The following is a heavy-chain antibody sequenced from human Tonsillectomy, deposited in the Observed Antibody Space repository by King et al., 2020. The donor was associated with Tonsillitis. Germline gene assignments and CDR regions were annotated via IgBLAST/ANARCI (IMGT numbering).Heavy chain of an antibody. CDR1: GDSVSSNSAA. J-gene: IGHJ5*02. V-gene: IGHV6-1*01. Sequence: HVQLQQSGPGLVKPSQTLSLTCAISGDSVSSNSAAWNWIRQSPSRGLEWLGRTYYRSKWYNDYAVSVKSRITINPDTSKNQFSLQLNSVTPEDTAVYYCARDVAGRGYSGYAPRGVRVTNWFDPWGQGTLVTVSS. CDR3: ARDVAGRGYSGYAPRGVRVTNWFDP. CDR2: TYYRSKWYN. D-gene: IGHD5-12*01.